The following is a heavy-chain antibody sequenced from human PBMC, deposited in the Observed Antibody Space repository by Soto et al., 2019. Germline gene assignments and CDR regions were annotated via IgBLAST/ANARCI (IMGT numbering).Heavy chain of an antibody. D-gene: IGHD2-15*01. CDR3: AKDTRQGYPASCFDY. V-gene: IGHV3-9*01. CDR2: ISWNSGSI. Sequence: HPGGSLRLSCAASGFTFDDYAMHWVRQAPWKGLEWVSGISWNSGSIVYADSVKGRFTVSRDNAKNSLYLQMNSLRADDTALYYCAKDTRQGYPASCFDYWGQGTLVTVSS. CDR1: GFTFDDYA. J-gene: IGHJ4*02.